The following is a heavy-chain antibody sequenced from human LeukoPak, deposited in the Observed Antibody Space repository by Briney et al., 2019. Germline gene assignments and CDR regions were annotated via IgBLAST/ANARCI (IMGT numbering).Heavy chain of an antibody. V-gene: IGHV1-8*01. Sequence: ASVKVSCKASGYTLTSYDINWVRQATGQGLEWMGWMNPNSGRTGYAQNFQGRITITRNTSISTTYMELSSLRSEDTAVYYCTRETSSRYFDYWGQGTLVTVSS. J-gene: IGHJ4*02. CDR2: MNPNSGRT. CDR3: TRETSSRYFDY. CDR1: GYTLTSYD.